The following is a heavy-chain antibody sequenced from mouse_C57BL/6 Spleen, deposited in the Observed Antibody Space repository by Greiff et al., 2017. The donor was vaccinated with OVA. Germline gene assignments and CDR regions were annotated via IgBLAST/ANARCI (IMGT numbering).Heavy chain of an antibody. CDR3: ERQRDGNGYFDV. D-gene: IGHD2-1*01. CDR2: ISSGGSYT. V-gene: IGHV5-6*01. CDR1: GFTFSSYG. J-gene: IGHJ1*03. Sequence: VQLQQSGGDLVKPGGSLKLSCAASGFTFSSYGMSWVRQTPDKRLEWVATISSGGSYTYYPESVKGRFTISRDNAKNTLYLQMSRLKTEDTAMYYCERQRDGNGYFDVWGTGTTVTVSS.